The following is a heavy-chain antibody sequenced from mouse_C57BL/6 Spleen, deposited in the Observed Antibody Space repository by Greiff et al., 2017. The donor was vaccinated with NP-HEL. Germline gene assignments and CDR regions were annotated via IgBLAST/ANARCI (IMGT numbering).Heavy chain of an antibody. Sequence: VQLQQSGAELVRPGSSVKLSCKASGYTFTSYWMDWVKQRPGQGLEWIGNIYPSDSETHYNQKFKDKATLTVDKSSSTAYMQLSSLTSEDSAVYYCARDISDYGSRYYYAMDYWGQGTSVTVSS. CDR1: GYTFTSYW. V-gene: IGHV1-61*01. CDR2: IYPSDSET. D-gene: IGHD1-1*01. J-gene: IGHJ4*01. CDR3: ARDISDYGSRYYYAMDY.